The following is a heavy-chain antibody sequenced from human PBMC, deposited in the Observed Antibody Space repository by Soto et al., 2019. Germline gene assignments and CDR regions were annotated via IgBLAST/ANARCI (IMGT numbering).Heavy chain of an antibody. CDR1: GGSISSGNW. D-gene: IGHD3-22*01. CDR3: ARDLDSSGYLRI. Sequence: QVQLQESGPGLVKPSGALSLTCAVSGGSISSGNWWSWVRQPPGKGLEWIGEIYHSGGTSYSPSLKSRVTMSVDKSKNQFSLKLSSVTAADTAVYYCARDLDSSGYLRIWSPGTMVTVSS. J-gene: IGHJ3*02. CDR2: IYHSGGT. V-gene: IGHV4-4*02.